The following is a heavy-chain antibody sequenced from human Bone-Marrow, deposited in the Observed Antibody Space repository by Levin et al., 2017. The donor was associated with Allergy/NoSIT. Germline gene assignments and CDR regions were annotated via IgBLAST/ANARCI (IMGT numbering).Heavy chain of an antibody. CDR3: ATLAPITIFGVAARAPFDY. Sequence: QTLTLTCTFSGFSLSTSGVGVGWIRQPPGKALELLALIYWNDDKRYSPSLKSRLTITKDTSKNQVVLTMTNMDPVDTATYYCATLAPITIFGVAARAPFDYWGQGTLVTVSS. D-gene: IGHD3-3*01. J-gene: IGHJ4*02. V-gene: IGHV2-5*01. CDR2: IYWNDDK. CDR1: GFSLSTSGVG.